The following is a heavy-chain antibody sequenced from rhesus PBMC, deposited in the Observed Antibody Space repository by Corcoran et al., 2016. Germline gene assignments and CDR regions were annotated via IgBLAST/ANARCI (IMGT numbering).Heavy chain of an antibody. J-gene: IGHJ6*01. CDR1: GGSISRGYYY. D-gene: IGHD1-26*01. V-gene: IGHV4-122*02. CDR2: ITYSGST. Sequence: QVQLQESGPGLVKPSETLSLPCAVSGGSISRGYYYWSWIRQPPGKGLEWIGYITYSGSTSYNPSLKSRVTMSRDTSKNQFSLKLSSVTAADTAVYYCARDITGTHYGLDSWGQGVVVTVSS. CDR3: ARDITGTHYGLDS.